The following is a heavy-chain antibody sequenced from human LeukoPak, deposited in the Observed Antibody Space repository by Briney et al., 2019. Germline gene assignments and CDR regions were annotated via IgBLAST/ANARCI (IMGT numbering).Heavy chain of an antibody. J-gene: IGHJ5*02. V-gene: IGHV4-4*07. D-gene: IGHD2-2*01. CDR1: GGSISSYY. CDR2: IYTSGST. CDR3: ARENIVVVPAAIGWFDP. Sequence: PSETLSLTCTVSGGSISSYYWSWIRQPAGKGLEWIGRIYTSGSTNYNPSLKSRVTMSVDTSKNQFSLKLSSVTAADTAVYYCARENIVVVPAAIGWFDPWGQGTLVTVSS.